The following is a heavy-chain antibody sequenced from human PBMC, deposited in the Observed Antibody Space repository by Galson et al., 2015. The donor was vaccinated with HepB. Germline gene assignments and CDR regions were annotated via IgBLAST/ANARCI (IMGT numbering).Heavy chain of an antibody. CDR1: GYTFTDYY. CDR3: ARGIAVADRLDY. D-gene: IGHD6-19*01. CDR2: ISPNSGAT. Sequence: SVKVSCKASGYTFTDYYLHWVRQAPGQGLEWMGWISPNSGATNYAQKFQGGVTMTGDTSINTAYMELSRLTSDDTAVYYCARGIAVADRLDYWGQGTLVTGSS. J-gene: IGHJ4*02. V-gene: IGHV1-2*02.